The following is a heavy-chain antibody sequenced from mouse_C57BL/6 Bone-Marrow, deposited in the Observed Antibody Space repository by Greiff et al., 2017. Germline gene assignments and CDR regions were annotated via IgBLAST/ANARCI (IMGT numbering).Heavy chain of an antibody. CDR3: ARFNHYWCFDV. CDR1: GYAFSSSW. V-gene: IGHV1-82*01. CDR2: IYPGDGDT. J-gene: IGHJ1*03. Sequence: QVQLQQSGPELVKPGASVKISCKASGYAFSSSWMNWVKQRPGKGLEWIGRIYPGDGDTNYNGKFKGKATLTADKSSSTAYMQLSSLTSEDSAVYFCARFNHYWCFDVWGTGTTVTVSS.